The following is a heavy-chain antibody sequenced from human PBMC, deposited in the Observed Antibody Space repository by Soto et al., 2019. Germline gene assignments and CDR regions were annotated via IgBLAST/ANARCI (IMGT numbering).Heavy chain of an antibody. V-gene: IGHV3-48*02. D-gene: IGHD1-26*01. CDR1: GFTFSSYS. J-gene: IGHJ5*02. Sequence: EVQLVESGGGLVQPGGSLRLSCAASGFTFSSYSMNWVRQAPGKGREWVSYISSSSSTIYYADSVKGRATISRDNSKNALHPQRIRMRDEDTAVYYCAREGGSLNWSDPWGQGTLVTVSS. CDR2: ISSSSSTI. CDR3: AREGGSLNWSDP.